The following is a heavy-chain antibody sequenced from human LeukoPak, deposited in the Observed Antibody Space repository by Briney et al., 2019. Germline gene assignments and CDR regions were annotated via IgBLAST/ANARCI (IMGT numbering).Heavy chain of an antibody. Sequence: PGGSLRLSCAASGFTFSSYGMHWVRQAPGKGLEWVAVIWYDGSNKYYADSVKGRFTISRGNSKNTLYLQMNSLRAEDTAVYYCARDLRLAGHQNWFDPWGQGTLVTVSS. D-gene: IGHD6-19*01. J-gene: IGHJ5*02. CDR3: ARDLRLAGHQNWFDP. V-gene: IGHV3-33*01. CDR1: GFTFSSYG. CDR2: IWYDGSNK.